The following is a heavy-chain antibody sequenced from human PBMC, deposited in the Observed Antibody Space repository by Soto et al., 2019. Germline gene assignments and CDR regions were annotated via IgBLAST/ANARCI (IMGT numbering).Heavy chain of an antibody. CDR1: GGTIRSPDW. CDR2: IFQSGST. D-gene: IGHD6-19*01. J-gene: IGHJ5*02. CDR3: ARGRGRYSSGWSWFDP. Sequence: SETLSLTCGVSGGTIRSPDWWTWVRQPPGKGLEWIGEIFQSGSTNYTPSLESRVTISVDKSKNQFSLTLTSVTAADAAVYFCARGRGRYSSGWSWFDPWGQGILVTVSS. V-gene: IGHV4-4*02.